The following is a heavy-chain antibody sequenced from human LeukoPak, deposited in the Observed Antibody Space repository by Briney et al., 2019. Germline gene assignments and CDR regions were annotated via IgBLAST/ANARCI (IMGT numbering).Heavy chain of an antibody. CDR2: INPTGTAT. Sequence: GASVKVSCKASGYTFINHWMHWVRQAPGQGLEWVGLINPTGTATLYAQKFQGRITLTRDMSATTDYMELSSLTSEDTAVYYCARDNSVGDIAWWFDPWGQGTLVTVS. V-gene: IGHV1-46*01. J-gene: IGHJ5*02. D-gene: IGHD1-26*01. CDR3: ARDNSVGDIAWWFDP. CDR1: GYTFINHW.